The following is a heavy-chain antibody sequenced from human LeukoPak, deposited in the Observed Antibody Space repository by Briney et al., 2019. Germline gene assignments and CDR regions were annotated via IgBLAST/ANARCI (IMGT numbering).Heavy chain of an antibody. CDR3: ARDQYCSSTSCYYYYYYMDV. D-gene: IGHD2-2*01. CDR2: VSSNEGT. Sequence: SETLSLTCTVSGDSISPYYWGWIRQPPGKGLEWIGYVSSNEGTNYNPSLKSRVTILVDTSKNQFSLKLRSVTAADTAVYYCARDQYCSSTSCYYYYYYMDVWGKGTTVTVSS. J-gene: IGHJ6*03. CDR1: GDSISPYY. V-gene: IGHV4-59*01.